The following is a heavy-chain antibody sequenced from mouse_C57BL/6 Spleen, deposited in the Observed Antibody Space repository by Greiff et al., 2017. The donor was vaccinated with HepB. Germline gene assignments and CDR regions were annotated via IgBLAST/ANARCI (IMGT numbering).Heavy chain of an antibody. J-gene: IGHJ2*01. Sequence: QVQLQQPGAELVRPGSSVKLSCKASGYTFTSYWMHWVKQRPIQGLEWIGNIDPSNSETHYNQKFKDKATLTVDKSSSTAYMQLSSLTSEDSAVYYSAREAYGSSPYYFDYWGQGTTLTVSS. CDR2: IDPSNSET. V-gene: IGHV1-52*01. D-gene: IGHD1-1*01. CDR1: GYTFTSYW. CDR3: AREAYGSSPYYFDY.